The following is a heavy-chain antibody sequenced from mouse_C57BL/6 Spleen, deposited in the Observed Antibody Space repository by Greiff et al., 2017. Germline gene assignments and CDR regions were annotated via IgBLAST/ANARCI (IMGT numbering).Heavy chain of an antibody. CDR2: IYPGSGST. J-gene: IGHJ4*01. D-gene: IGHD2-5*01. CDR3: ARSGYYSNYHYAMDY. Sequence: QVHVKQPGAELVKPGASVKMSCKASGYTFTSYWITWVQQRPGQGLEWIGDIYPGSGSTNYNEKFKSKATLTVDTSASTAYMQLSSLTSEDSAVYYWARSGYYSNYHYAMDYWGQGTSVTVSS. V-gene: IGHV1-55*01. CDR1: GYTFTSYW.